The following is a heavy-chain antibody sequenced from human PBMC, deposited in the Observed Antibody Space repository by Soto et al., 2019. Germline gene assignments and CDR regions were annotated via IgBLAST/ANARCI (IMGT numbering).Heavy chain of an antibody. D-gene: IGHD6-6*01. CDR1: GYTFSSFG. CDR2: ISTYNGDT. J-gene: IGHJ6*02. Sequence: HVELVQSGAEVKKPGASVKVSCKASGYTFSSFGISWVRQAPGHGLEWMAWISTYNGDTNYAQKLQGRVTMTTDTSTTTAYMELRGLRSDDTAMYYCTRDSTSTLYGMDVWGQGTTVTVSS. V-gene: IGHV1-18*01. CDR3: TRDSTSTLYGMDV.